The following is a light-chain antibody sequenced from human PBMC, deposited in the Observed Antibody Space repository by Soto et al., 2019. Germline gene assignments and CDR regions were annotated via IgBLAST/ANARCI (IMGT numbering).Light chain of an antibody. V-gene: IGKV2-30*02. J-gene: IGKJ5*01. CDR3: MQGRHWPIT. CDR2: KVS. CDR1: QSLVHSDGIAY. Sequence: DVVMTQSPLSRPVTLGQPASSSCRSNQSLVHSDGIAYFSWLQQRPGRSPRRLTYKVSNRDSGVPARFGGSGSGTDFALKSSRVEAEYVGVYYCMQGRHWPITFGQGTRLEIK.